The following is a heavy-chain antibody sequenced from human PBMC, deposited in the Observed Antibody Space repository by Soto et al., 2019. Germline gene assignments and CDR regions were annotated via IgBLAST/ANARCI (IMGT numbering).Heavy chain of an antibody. CDR1: GGSFSGYY. V-gene: IGHV4-34*01. D-gene: IGHD6-13*01. CDR2: INHSGST. J-gene: IGHJ5*02. CDR3: ARVVAAAGRGWFDP. Sequence: PSETLSLTCAVYGGSFSGYYWSWIRQPPGKGLEWIGEINHSGSTNYNPSVKGRVTISVDTSKNQGSLNVSSVTAADTAVYYCARVVAAAGRGWFDPWGQGTLVTVSS.